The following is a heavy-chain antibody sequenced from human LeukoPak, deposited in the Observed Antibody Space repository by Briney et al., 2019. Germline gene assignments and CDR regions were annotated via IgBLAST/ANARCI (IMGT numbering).Heavy chain of an antibody. V-gene: IGHV3-7*01. Sequence: SGGSLRLSCAASGFTFSSYWMNWARQAPGKGLEWVASINHNGNVIYYVDSVKGRFTISRDNAKNSLYLQMNSLRAEDTAIYYCARDLGSSTSPFDYWGQGTLVTVSS. CDR1: GFTFSSYW. CDR3: ARDLGSSTSPFDY. J-gene: IGHJ4*02. D-gene: IGHD2-2*01. CDR2: INHNGNVI.